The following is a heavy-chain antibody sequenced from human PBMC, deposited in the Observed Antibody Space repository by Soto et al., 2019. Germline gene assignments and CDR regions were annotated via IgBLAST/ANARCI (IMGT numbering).Heavy chain of an antibody. CDR3: ARQREAARNYYYYYGMDV. J-gene: IGHJ6*02. D-gene: IGHD6-6*01. Sequence: ESLKISCKGSGYSFTSYWIGWVRQIPGKGLEWMGIIYPGDSDTRYSPSFQGQVTISADKSISTAYLQWSSLKASDTAMYYCARQREAARNYYYYYGMDVWGQGTTVTVS. CDR1: GYSFTSYW. V-gene: IGHV5-51*01. CDR2: IYPGDSDT.